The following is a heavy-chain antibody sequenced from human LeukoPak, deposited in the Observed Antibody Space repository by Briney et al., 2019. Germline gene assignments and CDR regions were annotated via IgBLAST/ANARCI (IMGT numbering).Heavy chain of an antibody. CDR2: INPNSGGT. CDR3: ARAVRGSSGRGWFDP. CDR1: GYTFTGYY. D-gene: IGHD6-19*01. J-gene: IGHJ5*02. Sequence: GASVKVSCKASGYTFTGYYMHWVRQAPGQGLEWMGWINPNSGGTNYAQKFQGRVTMTRDTSISTAYMELSRLRSDDTAVYYCARAVRGSSGRGWFDPWGQGTLVTVFS. V-gene: IGHV1-2*02.